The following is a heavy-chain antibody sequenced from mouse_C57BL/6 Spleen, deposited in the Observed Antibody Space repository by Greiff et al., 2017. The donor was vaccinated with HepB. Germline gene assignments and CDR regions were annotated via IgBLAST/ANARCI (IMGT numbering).Heavy chain of an antibody. CDR1: GYSITSGYY. CDR2: ISYDGSN. Sequence: VQLQQSGPGLVKPSQSLSLTCSVTGYSITSGYYWNWIRQFPGNKLEWMGYISYDGSNNYNPSLKNRISITPDTSKNQFFLKLNSVTTEDTATYYCARENGAMDYWGQGTSVTVSS. V-gene: IGHV3-6*01. CDR3: ARENGAMDY. J-gene: IGHJ4*01.